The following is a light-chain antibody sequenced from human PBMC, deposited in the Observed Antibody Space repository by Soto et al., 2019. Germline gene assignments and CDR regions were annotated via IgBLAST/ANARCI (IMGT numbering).Light chain of an antibody. V-gene: IGLV2-23*02. Sequence: QSALTQPASVSGSPGQSITISCTGTTGDVGTYNLVSWYQQYPGKAPQVVISEVTKRPSGVSDRVSGSKSGNMASLTISGLQAEDEADYDCRSYAGTGTWIFGGGTQLTFL. CDR1: TGDVGTYNL. CDR3: RSYAGTGTWI. CDR2: EVT. J-gene: IGLJ2*01.